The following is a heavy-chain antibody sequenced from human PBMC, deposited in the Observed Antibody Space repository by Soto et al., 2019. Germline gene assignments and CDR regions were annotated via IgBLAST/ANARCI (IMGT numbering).Heavy chain of an antibody. Sequence: GGSLRLSCAASGFTFSSYAMSLVRQAPEKGLEWVSAISGSGGSTYYAESVKGRFTISRDNSKNTLYLQMNSLRAEDTAVYYCAKVLATDYYYDTRYYFDYWGQGTLVTVSS. J-gene: IGHJ4*02. CDR1: GFTFSSYA. CDR3: AKVLATDYYYDTRYYFDY. D-gene: IGHD3-22*01. CDR2: ISGSGGST. V-gene: IGHV3-23*01.